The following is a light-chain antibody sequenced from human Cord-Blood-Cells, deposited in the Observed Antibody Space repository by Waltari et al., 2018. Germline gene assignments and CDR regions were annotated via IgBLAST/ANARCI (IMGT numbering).Light chain of an antibody. CDR1: KLGDKY. J-gene: IGLJ1*01. V-gene: IGLV3-1*01. Sequence: SYELTQPPSVSVSPGQTASITCSGDKLGDKYACWYQQKPGQSPVLVIYQDSKRPSVIPERFSGSNSGNTATLTIRGTQAMDEADYYCQAWDSSTYVFGTGTKVTVL. CDR3: QAWDSSTYV. CDR2: QDS.